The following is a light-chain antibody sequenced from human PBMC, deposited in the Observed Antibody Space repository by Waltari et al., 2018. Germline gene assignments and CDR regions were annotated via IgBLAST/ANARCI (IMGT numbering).Light chain of an antibody. V-gene: IGLV1-51*01. CDR2: DNN. J-gene: IGLJ3*02. Sequence: QSVLTQPPSVSAAPGQKATISCSGTRFNIGNNYVSWYQQLPGTAPKLLIYDNNKRHSGIPDRFSGSKSGTSATLGITGLQTEDEADYYCGTWDSSLNIGVFGGGTKVTVL. CDR3: GTWDSSLNIGV. CDR1: RFNIGNNY.